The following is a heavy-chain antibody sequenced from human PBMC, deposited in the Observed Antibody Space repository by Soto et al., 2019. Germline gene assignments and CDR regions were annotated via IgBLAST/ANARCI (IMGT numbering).Heavy chain of an antibody. D-gene: IGHD3-3*01. CDR1: GGSFSGYY. CDR2: INHSGST. Sequence: QVQLQQWGAGLLKPSETLSLTCAVYGGSFSGYYWSWIRQPPGKGLEWIGEINHSGSTNYNPSLTSRVTISVATSKNQFSLKLSSVTAADTAVYYCARQDYDFWSGPYTRFYYYMDVWGKGTTVTVSS. J-gene: IGHJ6*03. CDR3: ARQDYDFWSGPYTRFYYYMDV. V-gene: IGHV4-34*01.